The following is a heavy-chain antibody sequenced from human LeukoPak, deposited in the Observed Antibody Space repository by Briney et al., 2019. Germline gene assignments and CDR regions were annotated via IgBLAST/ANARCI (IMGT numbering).Heavy chain of an antibody. CDR1: GYTFTSYA. V-gene: IGHV7-4-1*02. J-gene: IGHJ6*03. CDR3: ARTDYYDSSGYYYYYYMDV. Sequence: ASVKVSCKASGYTFTSYAMNWVRQAPGQGLEWMGWINTNTGNPTYAQGFTGRFVFSLDTSVSTAYLQISGLKAEDTAVYYCARTDYYDSSGYYYYYYMDVWGKGTTVTVSS. CDR2: INTNTGNP. D-gene: IGHD3-22*01.